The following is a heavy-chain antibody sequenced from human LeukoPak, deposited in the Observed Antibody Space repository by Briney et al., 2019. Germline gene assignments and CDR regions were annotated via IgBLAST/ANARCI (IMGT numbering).Heavy chain of an antibody. J-gene: IGHJ2*01. Sequence: ASVKVACKASGYTFTIYNMHWVRQAPGQGLEWIGRITTKSGVTKYAQKFEGRVTMTTDTSSNTAYVEVSSLTSDDTAVYYCARDGRTVSYYWFFDIWGRGTLITVAS. CDR3: ARDGRTVSYYWFFDI. V-gene: IGHV1-2*06. CDR1: GYTFTIYN. D-gene: IGHD4-17*01. CDR2: ITTKSGVT.